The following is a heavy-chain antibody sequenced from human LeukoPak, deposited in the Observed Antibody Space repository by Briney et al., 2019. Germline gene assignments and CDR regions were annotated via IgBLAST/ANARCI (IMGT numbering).Heavy chain of an antibody. D-gene: IGHD3-10*01. CDR1: GGSISSSSYY. Sequence: SETLSLTCTVSGGSISSSSYYWGWIRQPPGKGLEWIGSIYYSGSTYYNPSLKSRVTISVDTSKNQFSLKLSSVTAADTAVYYCVRLYYGSGSYYNLALDYWGQGTLVTVSS. V-gene: IGHV4-39*01. CDR2: IYYSGST. CDR3: VRLYYGSGSYYNLALDY. J-gene: IGHJ4*02.